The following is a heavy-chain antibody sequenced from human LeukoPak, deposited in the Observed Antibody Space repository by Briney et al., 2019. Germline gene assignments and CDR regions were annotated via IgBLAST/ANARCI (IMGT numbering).Heavy chain of an antibody. CDR2: IYYSGST. CDR3: ARQVVVVIAIKNWFDP. CDR1: GGSISSSSYY. V-gene: IGHV4-39*01. D-gene: IGHD2-21*01. J-gene: IGHJ5*02. Sequence: SETLSLTCTVSGGSISSSSYYWGWIRQPPGKGLEWIGSIYYSGSTYYNPSLKSRVTISVDTSKDQFSLKLSSVTAADTAVYYCARQVVVVIAIKNWFDPWGQGTLVTVSS.